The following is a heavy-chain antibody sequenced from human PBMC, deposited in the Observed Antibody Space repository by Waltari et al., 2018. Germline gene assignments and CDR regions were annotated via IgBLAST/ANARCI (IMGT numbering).Heavy chain of an antibody. CDR3: ARGYSSSWYRYYYYYMDV. J-gene: IGHJ6*03. Sequence: QVQLVESGGGVVQPGRSLRLSCAASGFTFSSYGMHWVRQAPGKGLEWVAVIWYDGSNKYYADSVKGRFTISRDNSKNTLYLQMNSLRAEDTAVYYCARGYSSSWYRYYYYYMDVWGKGTTVTVSS. V-gene: IGHV3-33*01. CDR2: IWYDGSNK. D-gene: IGHD6-13*01. CDR1: GFTFSSYG.